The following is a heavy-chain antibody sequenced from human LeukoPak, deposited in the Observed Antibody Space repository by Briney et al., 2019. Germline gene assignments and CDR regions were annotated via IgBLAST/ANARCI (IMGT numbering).Heavy chain of an antibody. D-gene: IGHD6-19*01. J-gene: IGHJ4*02. CDR2: IYYSGST. Sequence: SETLSLTCTVSGGSISSSSYYWGWIRQPPGKGLEWIGSIYYSGSTYYNPSLKSRVTISVDTSKNQFSLKLSSVTAADTAVYYCARLNSLGHSSGWYPDYWGQGTLVTVSS. CDR1: GGSISSSSYY. CDR3: ARLNSLGHSSGWYPDY. V-gene: IGHV4-39*01.